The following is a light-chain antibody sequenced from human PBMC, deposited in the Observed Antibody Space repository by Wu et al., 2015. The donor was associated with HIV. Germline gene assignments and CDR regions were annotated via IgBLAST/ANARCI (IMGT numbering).Light chain of an antibody. CDR2: GAS. Sequence: ENVLTQSPGTLSLSPGERATLSCRASQSVSSSYLAWYQQKPGQAPRLLIYGASSRATGIPDRFSGSGSGTDFTLTISRLEPEDFAVYYCQQYGSSPTFGQGTKLEIK. J-gene: IGKJ2*01. CDR1: QSVSSSY. CDR3: QQYGSSPT. V-gene: IGKV3-20*01.